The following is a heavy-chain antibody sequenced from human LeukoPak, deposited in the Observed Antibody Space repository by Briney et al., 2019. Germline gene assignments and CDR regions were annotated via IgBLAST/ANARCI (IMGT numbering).Heavy chain of an antibody. CDR2: ISYDRSNK. Sequence: GGSLRLSCAASGCTFSSYGMHWVRQAPGKGLKWVAVISYDRSNKYYADSVKGRFTISRDNSKNTLYLQMNSLRAEDTAVYYCAKAGDDYGDSEYFQHWGQGTLVTVSS. J-gene: IGHJ1*01. CDR3: AKAGDDYGDSEYFQH. D-gene: IGHD4-17*01. CDR1: GCTFSSYG. V-gene: IGHV3-30*18.